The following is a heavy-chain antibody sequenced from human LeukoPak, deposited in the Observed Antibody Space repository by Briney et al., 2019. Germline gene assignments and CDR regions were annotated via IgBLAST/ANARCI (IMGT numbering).Heavy chain of an antibody. J-gene: IGHJ4*02. CDR1: GFTFIKYA. Sequence: GGSLRLSCAASGFTFIKYAIHWVRQAPGKGLEWVAVVSIDGSNKFYPDSVKGRFTISRDNSEDTLYLQMNSLRPEDSAVYYCARDRSSPFDYWGQGTLVTVSS. CDR2: VSIDGSNK. D-gene: IGHD3-16*02. CDR3: ARDRSSPFDY. V-gene: IGHV3-30-3*01.